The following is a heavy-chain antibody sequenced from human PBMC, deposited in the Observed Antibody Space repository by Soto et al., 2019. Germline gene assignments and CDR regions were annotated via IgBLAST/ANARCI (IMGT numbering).Heavy chain of an antibody. CDR2: INHGGST. J-gene: IGHJ6*02. CDR1: GGSFSGYY. V-gene: IGHV4-34*01. D-gene: IGHD6-19*01. Sequence: SETLSLTGAVYGGSFSGYYWTWIRQPPGKGLEWIGQINHGGSTIYNPSLKSRVTMSIDTSKNQFSLRLTSVTAAETGVYYCARARGRSSGWGAYYYYGLDVWGQGTTVTVSS. CDR3: ARARGRSSGWGAYYYYGLDV.